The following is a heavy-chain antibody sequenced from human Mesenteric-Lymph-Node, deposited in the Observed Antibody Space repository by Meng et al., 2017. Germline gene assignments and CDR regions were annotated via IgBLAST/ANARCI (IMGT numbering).Heavy chain of an antibody. CDR1: GGSISNYY. CDR2: IHYSGST. J-gene: IGHJ4*02. CDR3: AREWSSFDY. V-gene: IGHV4-59*01. Sequence: GSLRLSYTVSGGSISNYYWHWIRQSPGKGLEWIGYIHYSGSTSHNPSLKSRLTISVDTSKNQFSLKLSSVTAADTAVYYCAREWSSFDYWGQGTLVTVSS. D-gene: IGHD2-15*01.